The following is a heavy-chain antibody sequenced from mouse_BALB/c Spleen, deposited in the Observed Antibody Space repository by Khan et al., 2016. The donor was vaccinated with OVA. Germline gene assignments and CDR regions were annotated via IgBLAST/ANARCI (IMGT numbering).Heavy chain of an antibody. D-gene: IGHD1-1*01. CDR1: GYTFSDYD. CDR3: ARQGAYGSRYGSFAY. Sequence: QVQLKQSGTELVRPGASVKLSCKASGYTFSDYDINWVKQSPGQGLEWIGAICPECGYACYTEKFKAKATLTVDKSSSTAYMQLSKLTSEDSAVYFCARQGAYGSRYGSFAYWGQGTLVTVSA. CDR2: ICPECGYA. V-gene: IGHV1-77*01. J-gene: IGHJ3*01.